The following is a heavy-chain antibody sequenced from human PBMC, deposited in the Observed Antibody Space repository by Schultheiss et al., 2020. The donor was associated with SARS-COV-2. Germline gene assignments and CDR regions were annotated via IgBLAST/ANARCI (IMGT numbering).Heavy chain of an antibody. CDR2: LYSGGST. CDR3: ARESPVTMTTVTDFDY. CDR1: GFTFSDYW. V-gene: IGHV3-66*01. D-gene: IGHD4-17*01. Sequence: GGSLRLSCAASGFTFSDYWMHWVRQVPGKGLVWVSLLYSGGSTYYADSVKGRFTISRDISQNTLYLQMNSLRAEDTAVYYCARESPVTMTTVTDFDYWGQGTLVTVSS. J-gene: IGHJ4*02.